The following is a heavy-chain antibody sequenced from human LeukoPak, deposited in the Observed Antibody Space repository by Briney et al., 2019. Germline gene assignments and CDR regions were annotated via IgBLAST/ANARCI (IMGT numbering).Heavy chain of an antibody. V-gene: IGHV3-33*01. Sequence: GRSLRLSCAASGFTFSSYGMHWVRQAPGKGLEWVADIWYDGSNKYYADSVKGRFTISRDNSKNTLYLQMNSLRAEDTAVYYCARGGRKGDYGDYVDYWGQGTLVTVSS. CDR2: IWYDGSNK. D-gene: IGHD4-17*01. CDR3: ARGGRKGDYGDYVDY. J-gene: IGHJ4*02. CDR1: GFTFSSYG.